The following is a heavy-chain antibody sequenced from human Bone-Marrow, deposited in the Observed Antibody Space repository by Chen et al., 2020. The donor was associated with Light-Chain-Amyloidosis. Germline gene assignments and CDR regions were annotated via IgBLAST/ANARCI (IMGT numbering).Heavy chain of an antibody. CDR1: GYTFTTSG. V-gene: IGHV1-3*01. Sequence: QVQLVQSGAEVKKPGASVTVSCKASGYTFTTSGIHWVRQAPGQSLEWMGWINAVNGNTRYSQNFQGRVTITRDTSATTAYMELSSLRSEDTAVYYCARSPYDSSGYFFRWFAPWGQGTQVTVSS. J-gene: IGHJ5*02. D-gene: IGHD3-22*01. CDR3: ARSPYDSSGYFFRWFAP. CDR2: INAVNGNT.